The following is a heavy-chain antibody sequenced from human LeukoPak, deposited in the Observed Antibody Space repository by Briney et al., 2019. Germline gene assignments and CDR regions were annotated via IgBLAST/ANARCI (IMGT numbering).Heavy chain of an antibody. CDR1: GFTFSSYA. Sequence: PGGSLRLSCAASGFTFSSYAMSWVRQAPGKGLKWVSAISGSGGSTYYADSVKGRFTIYRDNSKNTLYLQMNSLRAEDTAVYYCAKAPVYDSSGYIAFDIWGQGTMVTVSS. V-gene: IGHV3-23*01. CDR2: ISGSGGST. J-gene: IGHJ3*02. CDR3: AKAPVYDSSGYIAFDI. D-gene: IGHD3-22*01.